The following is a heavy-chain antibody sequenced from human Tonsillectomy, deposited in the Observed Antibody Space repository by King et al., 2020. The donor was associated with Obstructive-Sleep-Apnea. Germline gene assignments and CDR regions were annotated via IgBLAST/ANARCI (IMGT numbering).Heavy chain of an antibody. V-gene: IGHV7-4-1*02. Sequence: QLVQSGSELKTPGASVKVSCKASGYSFTSYAMNWVRQAPGQGLEWMGRISTHTGNPTYAQGFTGRFVFSLDTSGSTVYLQISSLKAEDTAVYYCATMVYRSSWYRFFDSWGQGTLVTVAS. CDR2: ISTHTGNP. D-gene: IGHD6-13*01. J-gene: IGHJ4*02. CDR3: ATMVYRSSWYRFFDS. CDR1: GYSFTSYA.